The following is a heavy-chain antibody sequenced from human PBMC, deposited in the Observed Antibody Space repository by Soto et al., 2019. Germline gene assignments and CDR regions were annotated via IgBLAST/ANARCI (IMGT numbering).Heavy chain of an antibody. CDR1: GYTFTSYG. CDR2: ISAYNGNT. V-gene: IGHV1-18*01. D-gene: IGHD2-15*01. Sequence: EASVKVSCKASGYTFTSYGISWVRQAPGQGLEWMGWISAYNGNTNYAQKLQGRVTMTTDTSTSTAYMELRSLRSDDTAVYYCARRKVVVEQTSPDNWFDPWGQGTLVTVSS. J-gene: IGHJ5*02. CDR3: ARRKVVVEQTSPDNWFDP.